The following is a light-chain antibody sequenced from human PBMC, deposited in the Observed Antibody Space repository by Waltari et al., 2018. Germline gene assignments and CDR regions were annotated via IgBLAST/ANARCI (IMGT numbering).Light chain of an antibody. V-gene: IGLV1-44*01. CDR2: TNN. J-gene: IGLJ2*01. Sequence: QSVLTQPPSASGTPGQRVTISCSGSSSNVGSNPVNWYQQLPGTAPKHLIYTNNQRPSGVPDRFSGSKSGTSASLAISGLQSEDEADYYCAAWDDSLNGPVLGGGTKLTVL. CDR3: AAWDDSLNGPV. CDR1: SSNVGSNP.